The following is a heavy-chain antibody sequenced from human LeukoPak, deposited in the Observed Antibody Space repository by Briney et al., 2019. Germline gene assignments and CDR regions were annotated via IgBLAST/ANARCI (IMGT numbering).Heavy chain of an antibody. CDR3: ARLDKEYSTSSRFYWFDP. CDR1: GYTFTDYN. J-gene: IGHJ5*02. V-gene: IGHV1-8*03. D-gene: IGHD6-6*01. CDR2: MNPNSGNT. Sequence: GASVKVSCKASGYTFTDYNINWVRQATGQGLEWMGWMNPNSGNTGYAQKFQGRVTITMDTSIGTAYMELSSLRVEDTAVYYCARLDKEYSTSSRFYWFDPWGQGTLVTVSS.